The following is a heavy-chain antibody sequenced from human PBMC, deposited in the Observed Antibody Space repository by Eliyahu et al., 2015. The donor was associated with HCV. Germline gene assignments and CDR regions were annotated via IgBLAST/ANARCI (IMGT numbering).Heavy chain of an antibody. CDR3: ACVRGERGMDV. D-gene: IGHD3-16*01. Sequence: QVQLQESGPGLVKPSETLSLTCTVSGGSISSYYWSWIRQPPGKGLEWIGYIYYSGSTNYNPSLKSRVTISVDTSKNQFSLKLSSVTAADTAVYYCACVRGERGMDVWGQGTTVTVSS. CDR1: GGSISSYY. V-gene: IGHV4-59*01. J-gene: IGHJ6*02. CDR2: IYYSGST.